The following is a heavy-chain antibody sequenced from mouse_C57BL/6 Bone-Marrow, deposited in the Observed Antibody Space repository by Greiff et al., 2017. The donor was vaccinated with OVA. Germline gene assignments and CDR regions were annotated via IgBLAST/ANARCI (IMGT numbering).Heavy chain of an antibody. D-gene: IGHD5-5*01. J-gene: IGHJ3*01. CDR3: ASLSLPRFAY. CDR2: IHPNSGST. V-gene: IGHV1-64*01. Sequence: QVQLQQPGAELVKPGASVKLSCKASGYTFTSYWLHWGKQRPGQGLEWIGMIHPNSGSTNYNEKFKSKATLTVDKSSSTAYMQLSSLTSEDSAVYYCASLSLPRFAYWGQGTLVTVSA. CDR1: GYTFTSYW.